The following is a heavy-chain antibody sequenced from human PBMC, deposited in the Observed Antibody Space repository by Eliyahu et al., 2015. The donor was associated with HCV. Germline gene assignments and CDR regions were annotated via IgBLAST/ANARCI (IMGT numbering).Heavy chain of an antibody. V-gene: IGHV1-69*01. Sequence: QVQLVQSGAEVKXPGSSVRVSCRVXGDTFSDXGXGWVRHAPGEGXEWMGEIIPMFTRANTAQKFQARLTITADEATRTAYMELSGLSSEXTAVYFCARAGAHVVEMRGPSTPKTGSWFDSWGQGTLVTVSS. D-gene: IGHD2-21*01. CDR2: IIPMFTRA. CDR3: ARAGAHVVEMRGPSTPKTGSWFDS. CDR1: GDTFSDXG. J-gene: IGHJ5*01.